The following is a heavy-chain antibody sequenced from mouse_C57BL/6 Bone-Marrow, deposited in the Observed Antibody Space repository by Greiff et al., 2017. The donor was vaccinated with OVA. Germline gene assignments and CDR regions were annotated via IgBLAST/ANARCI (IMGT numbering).Heavy chain of an antibody. V-gene: IGHV1-22*01. CDR2: INPNNGGT. Sequence: VQLQQPGPELVKPGASVKMSCKASGYTFTDYYMHWVKQSHGKSLEWIGYINPNNGGTSYNQTFKGQATLTVNTSSSTAYMQLRSLTSEDSAVYYCARVYDYDAWFAYWGQGTLVTVSA. D-gene: IGHD2-4*01. J-gene: IGHJ3*01. CDR3: ARVYDYDAWFAY. CDR1: GYTFTDYY.